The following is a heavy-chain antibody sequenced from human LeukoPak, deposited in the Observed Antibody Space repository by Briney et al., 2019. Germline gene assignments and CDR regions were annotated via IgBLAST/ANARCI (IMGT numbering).Heavy chain of an antibody. CDR2: ISGSGSST. CDR1: GFTFSRYA. CDR3: ANYRS. D-gene: IGHD1-14*01. Sequence: PGGSLRLSCSASGFTFSRYAMHWVRQAPGKGLEWVSGISGSGSSTHYADSVKGRFTISRDNSKSTLYLQMSSLRDEDTAVYYCANYRSWGQGTLVTVSS. V-gene: IGHV3-23*01. J-gene: IGHJ4*02.